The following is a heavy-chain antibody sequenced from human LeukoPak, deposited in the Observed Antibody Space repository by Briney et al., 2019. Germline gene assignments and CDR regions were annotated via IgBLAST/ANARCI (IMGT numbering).Heavy chain of an antibody. J-gene: IGHJ4*02. CDR1: GFTVSSNY. V-gene: IGHV3-53*05. D-gene: IGHD6-19*01. Sequence: GSLRLSCAASGFTVSSNYMSWVRQAPGKGLEWVSVICSGGSTYYADSVKGRFTISRDNSKNTLYLQMNSLRAEDTAVYYCAKDIEEWLVKGGGCFDYWGQGTLVTVSS. CDR3: AKDIEEWLVKGGGCFDY. CDR2: ICSGGST.